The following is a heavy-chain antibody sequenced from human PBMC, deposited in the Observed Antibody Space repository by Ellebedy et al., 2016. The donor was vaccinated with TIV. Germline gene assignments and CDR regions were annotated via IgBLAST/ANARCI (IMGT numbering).Heavy chain of an antibody. J-gene: IGHJ4*02. D-gene: IGHD3-9*01. CDR2: ILNDGSHK. CDR3: ASEGPASYDWLLPNYCDY. V-gene: IGHV3-33*08. CDR1: GFTFSNFG. Sequence: GESLKISCAAAGFTFSNFGMHWVRQAPGQGLEWLAVILNDGSHKDYADSVKGRFTISRDNSKNRLYLQMDSLRAEDTAVYFCASEGPASYDWLLPNYCDYWGLGTQVIVFS.